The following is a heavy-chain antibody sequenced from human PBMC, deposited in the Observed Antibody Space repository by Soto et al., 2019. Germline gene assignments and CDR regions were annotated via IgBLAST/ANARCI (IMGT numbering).Heavy chain of an antibody. V-gene: IGHV3-30-3*01. CDR2: ISYDGSNK. CDR3: ARGVVAATYYYYGMDV. Sequence: GSLRLSCAASGFTFTGYAMHWVRQPPGKGLEWVALISYDGSNKYYADSVKGRFTISRDNSKNTLFLQMNSLRAEDTAVYYCARGVVAATYYYYGMDVWGQGTTVTVSS. D-gene: IGHD2-15*01. J-gene: IGHJ6*02. CDR1: GFTFTGYA.